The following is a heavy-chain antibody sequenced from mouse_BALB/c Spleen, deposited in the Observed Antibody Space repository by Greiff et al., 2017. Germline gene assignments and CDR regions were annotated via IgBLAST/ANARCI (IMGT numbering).Heavy chain of an antibody. D-gene: IGHD2-10*01. CDR3: AREAYYGNHGGFAY. Sequence: VMLVESGPGLVAPSQSLSITCTVSGFSLTSYGVHWVRQPPGKGLEWLGVIWAGGSTNYNSALMSRLSISKDNSKSQVFLKMNSLQTDDTAMYYCAREAYYGNHGGFAYWGQGTLVTVSA. J-gene: IGHJ3*01. CDR2: IWAGGST. V-gene: IGHV2-9*02. CDR1: GFSLTSYG.